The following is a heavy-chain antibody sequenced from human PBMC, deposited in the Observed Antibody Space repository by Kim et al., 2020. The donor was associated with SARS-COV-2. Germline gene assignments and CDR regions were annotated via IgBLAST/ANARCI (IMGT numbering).Heavy chain of an antibody. CDR3: ARDLVRRGGLDV. V-gene: IGHV3-21*01. J-gene: IGHJ6*02. CDR2: IRSSSSYI. D-gene: IGHD2-2*01. Sequence: GGSLSLSCAASGFTFSSYSMTWVRQAPGKGLEWVSSIRSSSSYIYYADSVKGRFTISRDNSKNSLYLHLNSLRADDTAVYYCARDLVRRGGLDVWGQGTTVTVSS. CDR1: GFTFSSYS.